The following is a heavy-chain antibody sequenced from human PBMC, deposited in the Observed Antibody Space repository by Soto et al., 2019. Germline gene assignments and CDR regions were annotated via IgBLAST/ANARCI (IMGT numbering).Heavy chain of an antibody. Sequence: LRLSCAASGFTFSSYGMHWVRQAPGKGLEWVAVISYDGSNKYYADSVKGRFTISRDNSKNTLYLQMNSLRAEDTAVYYCAKSGLVGGSSNYYYGMDVWGQGTTVTVSS. D-gene: IGHD1-26*01. V-gene: IGHV3-30*18. CDR1: GFTFSSYG. CDR2: ISYDGSNK. J-gene: IGHJ6*02. CDR3: AKSGLVGGSSNYYYGMDV.